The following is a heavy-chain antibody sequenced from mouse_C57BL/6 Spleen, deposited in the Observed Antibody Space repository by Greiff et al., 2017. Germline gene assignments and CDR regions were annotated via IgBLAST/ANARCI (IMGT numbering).Heavy chain of an antibody. Sequence: VKLVESGAELVKPGASVKISCKASGYAFSSYWMNWVKQRPGKGLEWIGQIYPGDGDTNYNGKFKGKATLTADKSSSTAYMQLSSLTSEDSAVYFCARAEAYAMDYWGQGTSVTVSS. V-gene: IGHV1-80*01. CDR2: IYPGDGDT. CDR3: ARAEAYAMDY. CDR1: GYAFSSYW. J-gene: IGHJ4*01.